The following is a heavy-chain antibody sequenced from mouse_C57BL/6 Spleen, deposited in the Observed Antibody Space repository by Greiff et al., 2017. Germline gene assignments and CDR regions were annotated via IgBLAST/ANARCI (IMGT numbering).Heavy chain of an antibody. CDR3: TGFYYYGSSYYFDY. CDR2: IRLKSDNYAT. J-gene: IGHJ2*01. Sequence: EVMLVESGGGLVQPGGSMKLSCVASGFTFSNYWMNWVRQSPEKGLEWVAQIRLKSDNYATHYAESVKGRFTISRDDSKSSVYLQMNNLRAEDTGIYYCTGFYYYGSSYYFDYWGQGTTLTVSS. CDR1: GFTFSNYW. D-gene: IGHD1-1*01. V-gene: IGHV6-3*01.